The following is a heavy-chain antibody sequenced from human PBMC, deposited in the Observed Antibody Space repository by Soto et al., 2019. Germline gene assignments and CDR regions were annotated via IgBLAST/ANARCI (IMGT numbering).Heavy chain of an antibody. CDR2: ISGSGGST. CDR3: AYSSTPFDY. V-gene: IGHV3-23*01. Sequence: PGGSLRLSCAASGFHVSSNYMSWVRQAPGKGLEWVSAISGSGGSTYYADSVKGRFTISRDNSKNTLYLQMNSLRAEDTAVYYCAYSSTPFDYWGQGTLVTVSS. CDR1: GFHVSSNY. J-gene: IGHJ4*02. D-gene: IGHD6-13*01.